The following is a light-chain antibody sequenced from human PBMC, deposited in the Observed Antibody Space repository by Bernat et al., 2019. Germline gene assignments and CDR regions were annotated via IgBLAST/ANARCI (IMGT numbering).Light chain of an antibody. Sequence: NFMLTQPHSVSESPGKTVTISCTRSSDTIASSSVQWYQQRPGGAPTPVIYENNQRHTGVPDRFSGSIDSSSNSASLTISGLKTEDEADYYCQSYDNSIWVFGGGTRLTVL. CDR2: ENN. CDR3: QSYDNSIWV. V-gene: IGLV6-57*04. CDR1: SDTIASSS. J-gene: IGLJ3*02.